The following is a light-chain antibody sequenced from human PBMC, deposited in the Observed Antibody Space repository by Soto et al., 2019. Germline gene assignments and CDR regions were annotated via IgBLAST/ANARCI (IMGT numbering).Light chain of an antibody. CDR3: SAYAGSNTFV. J-gene: IGLJ1*01. Sequence: QSVLAQPPCASGSPGQSVTISCTGTSSDVGDNYVSWYQQHLGKAPKLIIYEVTLRPSGVPDRFSGSKSGNTASLTVSGLQADDEADYYCSAYAGSNTFVFGTGTKVTVL. V-gene: IGLV2-8*01. CDR2: EVT. CDR1: SSDVGDNY.